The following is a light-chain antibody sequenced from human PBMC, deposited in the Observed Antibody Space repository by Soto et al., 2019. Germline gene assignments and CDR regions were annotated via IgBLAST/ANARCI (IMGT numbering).Light chain of an antibody. CDR2: SND. CDR3: AAWDARLNGVV. CDR1: SSNIVTNT. J-gene: IGLJ3*02. Sequence: QSVLTQPPSTSGTPGQRVTISCSGSSSNIVTNTVNWYQQVPGTAPKLLIYSNDQRPSGVPDRFSGSKSGTSVSLAISGLQSEDEADYFCAAWDARLNGVVFGGGTKLTVL. V-gene: IGLV1-44*01.